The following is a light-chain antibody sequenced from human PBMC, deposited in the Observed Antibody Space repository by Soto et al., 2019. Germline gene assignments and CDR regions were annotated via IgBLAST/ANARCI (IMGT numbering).Light chain of an antibody. CDR3: QQYGSSPVT. Sequence: EIVLTQSPGTLSLSPGERATLSCRASQSVSSSYLAWYQQKPGQAPRLLIYGASSRATGIPDRFSGSGSGTDFTLTISRLETEDFAVYYCQQYGSSPVTFGQGTKLEIK. J-gene: IGKJ2*01. V-gene: IGKV3-20*01. CDR2: GAS. CDR1: QSVSSSY.